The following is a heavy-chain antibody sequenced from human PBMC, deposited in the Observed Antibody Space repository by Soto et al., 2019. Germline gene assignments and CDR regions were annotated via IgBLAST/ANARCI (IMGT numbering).Heavy chain of an antibody. V-gene: IGHV4-39*07. CDR1: GGSISSSSYY. Sequence: TSETLSLTYTVSGGSISSSSYYWGWIRQPPGTGLEWIGEINHSGSTNYNPSLKSRVTISVDTSKNQFSLKLTSVTAADTAVYYCARDKITGLFDYWGQGTLVTVS. CDR3: ARDKITGLFDY. J-gene: IGHJ4*02. CDR2: INHSGST. D-gene: IGHD2-8*02.